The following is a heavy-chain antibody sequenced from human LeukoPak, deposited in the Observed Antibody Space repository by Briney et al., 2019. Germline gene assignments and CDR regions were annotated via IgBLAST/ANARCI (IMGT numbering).Heavy chain of an antibody. V-gene: IGHV1-2*02. Sequence: PRASVKVSCKTSGYNFTDYYMHWVRQAPGQGLEWMGWINPNSGGTNYAQKFQGRVTMTRDTSINTAYMELSRLRSDDTAVYYCASAVTPFSSSSGVNYWGQGTLVTVSS. CDR3: ASAVTPFSSSSGVNY. CDR1: GYNFTDYY. CDR2: INPNSGGT. J-gene: IGHJ4*02. D-gene: IGHD6-6*01.